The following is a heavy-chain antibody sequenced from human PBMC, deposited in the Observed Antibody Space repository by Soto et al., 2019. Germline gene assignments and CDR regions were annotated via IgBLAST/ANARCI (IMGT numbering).Heavy chain of an antibody. CDR1: GGSISSGDYY. J-gene: IGHJ6*02. CDR3: ARDRITIFGVVPAYGMDV. Sequence: SETLSLTCTVSGGSISSGDYYWSWIRQPPGKGLEWIGYIYYSGSTYYNPSLKSRVTISVDTSKNQFSLKLSSVTAADTAVYYCARDRITIFGVVPAYGMDVWGQGTTVTVSS. CDR2: IYYSGST. D-gene: IGHD3-3*01. V-gene: IGHV4-30-4*01.